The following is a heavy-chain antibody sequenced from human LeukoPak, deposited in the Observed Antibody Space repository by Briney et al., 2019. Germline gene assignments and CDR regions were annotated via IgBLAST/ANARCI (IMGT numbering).Heavy chain of an antibody. CDR1: GFTFSSYG. J-gene: IGHJ4*02. V-gene: IGHV3-30*02. CDR3: TRHGNYYDSSGIDY. CDR2: IRYDGSNK. D-gene: IGHD3-22*01. Sequence: PGGSLRLSCAASGFTFSSYGMHWVRQAPGKGLEWVAFIRYDGSNKYYADSVKGRFTISRDNSKNTLYLQMNSLKTEDTAVYYCTRHGNYYDSSGIDYWGQGTLVTVSS.